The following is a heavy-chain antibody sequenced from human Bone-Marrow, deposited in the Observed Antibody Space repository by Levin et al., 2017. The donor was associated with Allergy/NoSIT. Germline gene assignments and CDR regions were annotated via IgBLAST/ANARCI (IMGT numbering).Heavy chain of an antibody. J-gene: IGHJ6*03. D-gene: IGHD3-10*01. V-gene: IGHV4-59*11. CDR1: GASINNHH. CDR2: MYKTSSA. CDR3: TRQAYGTRYYSRSPKNKQDDYYYMDV. Sequence: SETLSLTCTVSGASINNHHWSWIRLSPGKGLEWIGYMYKTSSANFNPSLKSRVSMSADMSKNQFSLSLNSVTAADTAVYYCTRQAYGTRYYSRSPKNKQDDYYYMDVWGRGTTVTVSS.